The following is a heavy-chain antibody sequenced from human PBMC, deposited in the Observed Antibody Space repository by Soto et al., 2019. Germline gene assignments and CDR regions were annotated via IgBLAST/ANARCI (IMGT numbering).Heavy chain of an antibody. J-gene: IGHJ6*03. CDR1: GFTFSNYG. Sequence: QVQLVESGGGVVQPGRSLRLSCVASGFTFSNYGMHWVRQAPGKGREWVAVIWYDGSKKYYADSMRGRFTISRDNSKNTLYLQMNSLRAEDTAVYYCARGGPRLLEWLSPTYYYYYMDVWGKGTTVTVPS. CDR2: IWYDGSKK. V-gene: IGHV3-33*01. CDR3: ARGGPRLLEWLSPTYYYYYMDV. D-gene: IGHD3-3*01.